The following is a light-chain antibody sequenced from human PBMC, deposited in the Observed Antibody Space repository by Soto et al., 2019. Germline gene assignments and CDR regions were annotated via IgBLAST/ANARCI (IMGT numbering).Light chain of an antibody. V-gene: IGKV3-15*01. CDR1: QSVSSN. J-gene: IGKJ5*01. CDR2: GAS. Sequence: EIVLTQSPATLSLSPGERATLSCRASQSVSSNLAWYQQKPGQSPRLLMYGASTRAAGFPARFSGRGSGTDFTLTITSLESEDFAVYYCQQYNNWPITFGQGTRLEIK. CDR3: QQYNNWPIT.